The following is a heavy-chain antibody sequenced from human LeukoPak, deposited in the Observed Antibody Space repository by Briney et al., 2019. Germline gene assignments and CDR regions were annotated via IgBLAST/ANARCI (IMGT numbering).Heavy chain of an antibody. Sequence: SETLSVTRVQPRGSVTVASSCSRWIRQPPGKGLEWIGYIYYSGSTNYNPSLKSRVTISVDPSKNQFSLKLSSVTAAHTAVYYCERYEVTVNSYYFDYWGQGTLVTVSS. V-gene: IGHV4-61*01. CDR3: ERYEVTVNSYYFDY. CDR1: RGSVTVASSC. CDR2: IYYSGST. J-gene: IGHJ4*02. D-gene: IGHD4-11*01.